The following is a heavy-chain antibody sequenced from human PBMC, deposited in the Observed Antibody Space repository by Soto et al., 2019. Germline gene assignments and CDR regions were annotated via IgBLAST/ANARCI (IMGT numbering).Heavy chain of an antibody. V-gene: IGHV4-59*07. CDR3: ARQIGDDPFDI. CDR1: GGSIRTYY. CDR2: IYRTGST. Sequence: PSDTLSLTSTVSGGSIRTYYWNWIRQSPGKGLEWIGYIYRTGSTHYNPSLNSRAAISLDSSRDRFSLQLKAVTAADTAVYFCARQIGDDPFDIWGRGTMVTVSS. D-gene: IGHD3-3*01. J-gene: IGHJ3*02.